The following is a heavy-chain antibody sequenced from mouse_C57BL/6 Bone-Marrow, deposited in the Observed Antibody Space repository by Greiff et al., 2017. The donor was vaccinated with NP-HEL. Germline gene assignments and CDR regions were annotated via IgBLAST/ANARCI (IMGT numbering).Heavy chain of an antibody. CDR3: ARQGDYDDY. CDR2: ISGGGGNT. V-gene: IGHV5-9*01. Sequence: EVKLVESGGVLVKPGGSLKLSCAASGFTFSSYTMSWVRQTPEKRLEWVATISGGGGNTYYPDSVKGRFTISRDNAKNTLYLQMSSLRSEDTALYYCARQGDYDDYWGQGTTLTVSS. J-gene: IGHJ2*01. D-gene: IGHD2-4*01. CDR1: GFTFSSYT.